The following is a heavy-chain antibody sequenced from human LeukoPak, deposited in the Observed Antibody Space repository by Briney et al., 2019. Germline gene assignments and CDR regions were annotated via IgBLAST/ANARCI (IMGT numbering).Heavy chain of an antibody. D-gene: IGHD6-13*01. V-gene: IGHV4-59*01. CDR2: IYYSGST. Sequence: SETLSLTCTVSGGSISSYYWSWIRQPPGKGLAWIGYIYYSGSTNYNPSLKSRVTISVDTSKNQFSLKLSSVTAADTAVYYCARDLAAAGTIAGFDPWGQGTPVTVSS. CDR1: GGSISSYY. J-gene: IGHJ5*02. CDR3: ARDLAAAGTIAGFDP.